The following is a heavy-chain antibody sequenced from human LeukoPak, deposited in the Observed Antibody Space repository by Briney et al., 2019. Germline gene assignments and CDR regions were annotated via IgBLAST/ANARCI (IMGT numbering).Heavy chain of an antibody. CDR3: ARHATWFDP. CDR1: GGSISSYY. CDR2: IYYSGST. V-gene: IGHV4-59*08. J-gene: IGHJ5*02. Sequence: SETLSLTCTVPGGSISSYYWSWIRQPPGKGLEWIGYIYYSGSTNYNPSLKSRVTISVDTSKNQFSLKLSSVTAADTAVYYCARHATWFDPWGQGTLVTVSS.